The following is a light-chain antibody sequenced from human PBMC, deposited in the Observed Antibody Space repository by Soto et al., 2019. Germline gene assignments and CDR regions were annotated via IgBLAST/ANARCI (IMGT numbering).Light chain of an antibody. CDR1: SSNIGSNT. J-gene: IGLJ3*02. CDR3: AAWDDSLNGWV. Sequence: QSVLTQPPSASGTPGQRVTSSCSGSSSNIGSNTVDWFQQLPGTAPKPLIHSNNQRPSGVPDRFSGSKSGTSASLAISGLQSEDEADYYCAAWDDSLNGWVFGGGTKLTVL. V-gene: IGLV1-44*01. CDR2: SNN.